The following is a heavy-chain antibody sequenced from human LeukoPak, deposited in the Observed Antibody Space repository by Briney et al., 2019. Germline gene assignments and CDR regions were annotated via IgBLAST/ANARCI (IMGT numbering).Heavy chain of an antibody. J-gene: IGHJ4*02. CDR3: ARGQKYRNGYTVTELGSGYFDY. CDR2: IYTSGST. CDR1: GGSISSYY. Sequence: PSETLSLTCTVSGGSISSYYWSWIRQPAGKGLEWIGRIYTSGSTNYNPSLKSRVTMSVDTSKNHFSLTLSSVTAADTAVYYCARGQKYRNGYTVTELGSGYFDYWAREPWSPSPQ. D-gene: IGHD5-18*01. V-gene: IGHV4-4*07.